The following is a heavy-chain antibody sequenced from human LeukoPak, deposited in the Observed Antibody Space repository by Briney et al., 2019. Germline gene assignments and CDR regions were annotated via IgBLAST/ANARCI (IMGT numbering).Heavy chain of an antibody. CDR3: VLMPGY. D-gene: IGHD2-2*01. V-gene: IGHV4-59*01. CDR2: IYYTGST. J-gene: IGHJ4*02. CDR1: GGSISSSY. Sequence: SETLSLTCTVSGGSISSSYWSWIRQPPGKGLEWIGYIYYTGSTTYNPSLKSRVTISVDTSKNQFSLKLRSVTAADTAVYYCVLMPGYWGQGILVAVSS.